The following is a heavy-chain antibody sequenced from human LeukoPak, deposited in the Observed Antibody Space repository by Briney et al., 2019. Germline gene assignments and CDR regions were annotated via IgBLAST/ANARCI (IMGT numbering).Heavy chain of an antibody. Sequence: SQTLSLTCTVSGGSISSGSYYWSWIRQPAGKGLEWIGHIYTSGSTNYNPSLKRRVTISLDTSKNQFSLKLSSVTAADTAVYYCAKSLYGSGSYYNWFDPWGQGTLVTVSS. CDR1: GGSISSGSYY. J-gene: IGHJ5*02. V-gene: IGHV4-61*09. CDR2: IYTSGST. D-gene: IGHD3-10*01. CDR3: AKSLYGSGSYYNWFDP.